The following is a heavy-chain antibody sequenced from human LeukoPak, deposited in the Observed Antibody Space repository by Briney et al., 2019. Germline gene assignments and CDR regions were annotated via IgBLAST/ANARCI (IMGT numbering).Heavy chain of an antibody. J-gene: IGHJ4*02. D-gene: IGHD3-9*01. CDR2: ISSSSSTI. V-gene: IGHV3-48*04. CDR3: ARGYDILTNTFDY. Sequence: GGSLRLSCAASGFTSSSYSMNWVRQAPGKGLEWVSYISSSSSTIYYADSVKGRFTISRDNAKNSLYLQMNSLSAEDTAIYYCARGYDILTNTFDYWGQGTLVTVSS. CDR1: GFTSSSYS.